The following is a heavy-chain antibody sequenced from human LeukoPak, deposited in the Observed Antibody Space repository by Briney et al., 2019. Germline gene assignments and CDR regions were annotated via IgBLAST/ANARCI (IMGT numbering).Heavy chain of an antibody. Sequence: SETLSLTCTVSGGSISGYYWTWIRQPAGKGLEWIGRIYTSGSTSFNPSLKSRVTISVDTSKNQFSLKLSSVTAADTAVYYCARDHHETGTYSFDYWGQGTLVTVSS. CDR3: ARDHHETGTYSFDY. D-gene: IGHD1/OR15-1a*01. V-gene: IGHV4-4*07. CDR1: GGSISGYY. J-gene: IGHJ4*02. CDR2: IYTSGST.